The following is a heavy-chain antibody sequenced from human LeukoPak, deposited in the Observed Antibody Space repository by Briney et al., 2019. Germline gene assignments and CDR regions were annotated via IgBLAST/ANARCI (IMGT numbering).Heavy chain of an antibody. CDR2: IDPNSGGT. D-gene: IGHD3-22*01. V-gene: IGHV1-2*02. CDR3: ARARRITMIVVANNWFDP. Sequence: ASVTVSCKASGYTFTGYYMHWVRQAPGQGLEWMGWIDPNSGGTNYAQKFQGRVTMTRDTSISTAYMELSRLRSDDTAVYYCARARRITMIVVANNWFDPWGQGTLVTVSS. CDR1: GYTFTGYY. J-gene: IGHJ5*02.